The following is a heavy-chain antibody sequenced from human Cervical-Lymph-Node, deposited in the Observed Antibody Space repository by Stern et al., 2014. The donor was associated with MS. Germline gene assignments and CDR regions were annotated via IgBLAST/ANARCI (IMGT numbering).Heavy chain of an antibody. CDR3: ARDTGAGHGDYGSDGIDP. CDR1: GDSISSGRFY. Sequence: QVQLVESGPGLVKPSQTLFLTCAVSGDSISSGRFYWSWIRQPPGKGLEWIGYVYFTGSTYYNPSLNSRLSISLDRSKNQFSLKLRSVTAADTAVYYCARDTGAGHGDYGSDGIDPWGQGTLVTVSS. CDR2: VYFTGST. J-gene: IGHJ5*02. V-gene: IGHV4-31*11. D-gene: IGHD4-17*01.